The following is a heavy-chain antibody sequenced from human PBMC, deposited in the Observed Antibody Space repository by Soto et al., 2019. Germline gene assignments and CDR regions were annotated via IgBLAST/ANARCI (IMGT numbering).Heavy chain of an antibody. CDR2: ISGSGGST. Sequence: GGSLRLSCAASGFTFSSYAMCWVRQAPGKGLEWVSAISGSGGSTYYADSVKGRFTISRDNSKNTLYLQMNSLRAEDTAVYYCAKVSLPNYYDSSGYPFDYWGQGTLVTVSS. CDR1: GFTFSSYA. V-gene: IGHV3-23*01. CDR3: AKVSLPNYYDSSGYPFDY. D-gene: IGHD3-22*01. J-gene: IGHJ4*02.